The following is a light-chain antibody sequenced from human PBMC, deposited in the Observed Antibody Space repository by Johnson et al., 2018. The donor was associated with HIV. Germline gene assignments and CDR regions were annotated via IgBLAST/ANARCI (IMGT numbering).Light chain of an antibody. CDR1: SSNVGSSF. CDR3: GTWDTSLSAGV. V-gene: IGLV1-51*01. CDR2: DNN. Sequence: QFVLTQPPSVSAAPGQTVTISCSGSSSNVGSSFVSWYRQVPGTAPKLLIYDNNKRPSGIPGRFSGSKSGPSATLGITGLQTGVEADYYCGTWDTSLSAGVFGPGTKVSVL. J-gene: IGLJ1*01.